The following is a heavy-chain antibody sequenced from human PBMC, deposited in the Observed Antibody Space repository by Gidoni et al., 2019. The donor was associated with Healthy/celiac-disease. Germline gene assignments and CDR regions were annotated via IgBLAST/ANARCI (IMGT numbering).Heavy chain of an antibody. CDR1: VFTSDDYA. J-gene: IGHJ5*02. CDR3: AKAEVLIGGWFDP. Sequence: DVQLVESGGGLVQPGRSLRLSRPASVFTSDDYAMHWVRQSPAKGLGWVSGISKNSGSIGYADSVKGRFTISRDNAKSSLYLQMSSLRAEDTALYYCAKAEVLIGGWFDPWGQGTLVTVSS. V-gene: IGHV3-9*02. D-gene: IGHD2-15*01. CDR2: ISKNSGSI.